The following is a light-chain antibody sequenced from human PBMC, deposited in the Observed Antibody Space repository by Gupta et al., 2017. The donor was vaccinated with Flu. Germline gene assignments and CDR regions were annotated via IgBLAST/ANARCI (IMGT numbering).Light chain of an antibody. CDR1: KLGEKY. CDR3: QAWDRSDTYV. Sequence: PGQEATITGVGAKLGEKYTSGDQQRPGQTPLMVIYQDNKRPSGIPERFSGSNSGDTATLTISGAQVLDEADYYCQAWDRSDTYVFGSGTKVTVL. V-gene: IGLV3-1*01. J-gene: IGLJ1*01. CDR2: QDN.